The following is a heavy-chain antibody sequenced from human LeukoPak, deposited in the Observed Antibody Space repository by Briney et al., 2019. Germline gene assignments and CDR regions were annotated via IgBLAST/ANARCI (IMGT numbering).Heavy chain of an antibody. CDR3: ANAQQLALDY. CDR1: GFTFSSYG. Sequence: GGSLRLSCAASGFTFSSYGMHWVRQAPGKGLEGVAVISYDGSNKYYADSVKGRFTISRDNSKNTLYLQMNSLRAEDTAVYYCANAQQLALDYWGQGTLVTVSS. J-gene: IGHJ4*02. D-gene: IGHD6-6*01. V-gene: IGHV3-30*18. CDR2: ISYDGSNK.